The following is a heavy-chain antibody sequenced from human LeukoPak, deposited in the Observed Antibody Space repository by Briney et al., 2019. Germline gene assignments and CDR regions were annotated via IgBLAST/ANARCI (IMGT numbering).Heavy chain of an antibody. J-gene: IGHJ4*02. CDR3: ARGSGRQQLVI. CDR1: GGSISSYY. CDR2: IYYSGST. V-gene: IGHV4-59*01. D-gene: IGHD6-13*01. Sequence: SETLSLTCTVSGGSISSYYWSWIRQPPGKGLEWVGYIYYSGSTNYNPSLKSRVTISVDTSKNQFSLKLSSVTAADTAVYYCARGSGRQQLVIWGQGTLVTVSS.